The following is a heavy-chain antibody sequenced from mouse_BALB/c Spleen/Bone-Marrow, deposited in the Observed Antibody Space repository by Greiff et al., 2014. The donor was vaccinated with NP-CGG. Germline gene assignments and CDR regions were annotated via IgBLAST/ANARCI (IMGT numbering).Heavy chain of an antibody. J-gene: IGHJ2*01. CDR3: ALYYDYDVGY. V-gene: IGHV14-3*02. CDR2: IDPANGNT. CDR1: GFNIKDTY. D-gene: IGHD2-4*01. Sequence: EVQLQQSGAELVKPVASVKLSCTASGFNIKDTYMHWVKQRPEQGLEWIGRIDPANGNTKYDPKFQGKATITADTSSNTAYLQLSSLTSEDTAVYYCALYYDYDVGYWGQGTTLTVSS.